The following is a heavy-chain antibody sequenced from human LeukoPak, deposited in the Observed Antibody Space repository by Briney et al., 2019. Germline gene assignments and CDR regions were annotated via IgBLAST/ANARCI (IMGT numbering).Heavy chain of an antibody. CDR2: ISGSGGST. D-gene: IGHD3-22*01. J-gene: IGHJ6*03. CDR3: AKDHIPSQRYDSSGYYYGPYMDV. CDR1: GFTFSSYA. Sequence: GGSLRLSCAASGFTFSSYAMSWVRQAPGKGLEWVSAISGSGGSTYYADSVKGRFTISRDNSKNSLYLQMNSLRAEDTAVYYCAKDHIPSQRYDSSGYYYGPYMDVWGKGTTVTVSS. V-gene: IGHV3-23*01.